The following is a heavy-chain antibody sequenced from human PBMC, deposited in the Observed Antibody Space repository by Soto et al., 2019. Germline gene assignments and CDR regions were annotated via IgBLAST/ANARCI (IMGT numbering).Heavy chain of an antibody. CDR2: IYYSGST. Sequence: TLSLTCTVSAGSISSGGYYWSWIRQHPGKGLEGIGYIYYSGSTYYNPSLKSRVTISVDTSKNQFSLKLSTVTAAAAAVYYCARSYYHFWSGYYAHYYYGMDVWGQGTRVTVSS. CDR1: AGSISSGGYY. D-gene: IGHD3-3*01. CDR3: ARSYYHFWSGYYAHYYYGMDV. V-gene: IGHV4-31*03. J-gene: IGHJ6*02.